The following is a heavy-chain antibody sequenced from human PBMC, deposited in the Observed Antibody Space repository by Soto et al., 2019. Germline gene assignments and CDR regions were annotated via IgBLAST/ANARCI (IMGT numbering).Heavy chain of an antibody. CDR2: ISWDAGST. D-gene: IGHD6-19*01. J-gene: IGHJ4*02. V-gene: IGHV3-43D*04. CDR1: GFTFDDYD. CDR3: TKDMNPPGSSGWGIEH. Sequence: HPGGSLRLSCTASGFTFDDYDMHWVRQAPGKGLEWVSLISWDAGSTYYAESVKGRFTISRDKSKNSLFLQMNSLRVEDTALYYCTKDMNPPGSSGWGIEHWGQGTLVTVSS.